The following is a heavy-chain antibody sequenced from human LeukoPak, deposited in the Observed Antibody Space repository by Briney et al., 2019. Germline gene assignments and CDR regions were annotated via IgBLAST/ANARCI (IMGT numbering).Heavy chain of an antibody. J-gene: IGHJ3*02. D-gene: IGHD3-22*01. V-gene: IGHV4-61*01. Sequence: SETLSLTCTVSGYSISSGYYWGWIRQPPGKGLEWIGYIYYNERSNYNPSLRSRVTISIDTSKNQFSLKLSSVTAADTAVYYCARDLRMIWAFDIWGQGTMVTVSS. CDR3: ARDLRMIWAFDI. CDR1: GYSISSGYY. CDR2: IYYNERS.